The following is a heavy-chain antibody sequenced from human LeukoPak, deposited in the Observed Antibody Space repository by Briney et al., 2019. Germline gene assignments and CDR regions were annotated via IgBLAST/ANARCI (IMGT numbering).Heavy chain of an antibody. V-gene: IGHV3-7*01. CDR1: GFTFISYW. J-gene: IGHJ4*02. CDR2: IKQDGSEK. Sequence: GGSLRLSCAASGFTFISYWMTWVRQAPGRGLEWVANIKQDGSEKYYVDSVKGRFTISRDNAKNSLYLQMNSLRAEDTAVYYCARGNLREDYWGQGTLVTVSS. D-gene: IGHD5-12*01. CDR3: ARGNLREDY.